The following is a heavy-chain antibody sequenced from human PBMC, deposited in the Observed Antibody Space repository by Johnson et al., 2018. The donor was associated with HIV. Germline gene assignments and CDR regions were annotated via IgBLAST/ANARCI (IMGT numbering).Heavy chain of an antibody. CDR1: GFTVSGYY. V-gene: IGHV3-66*01. Sequence: VQLVESGGGLVQPGGSLRLSCAASGFTVSGYYMTWVRQAPGKGLEWVSVIHSGAGTNYADSVKGRYTISSNTIKNTLYIQMNSLRVEDTALYYCANTFWSGYTATGVGGFDICGQGTMVTVSS. J-gene: IGHJ3*02. D-gene: IGHD3-3*01. CDR3: ANTFWSGYTATGVGGFDI. CDR2: IHSGAGT.